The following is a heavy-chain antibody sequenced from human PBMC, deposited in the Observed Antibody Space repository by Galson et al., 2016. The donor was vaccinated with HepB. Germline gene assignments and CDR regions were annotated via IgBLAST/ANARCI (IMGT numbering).Heavy chain of an antibody. CDR3: ARSFTENDYGDFIPRY. CDR2: VSYDGTNT. CDR1: SYG. V-gene: IGHV3-30*03. Sequence: SYGMHWVRQAPGKGLEWVTFVSYDGTNTKYGDSMRGRFTVSRDNSNNTLYQQMNSLRDEDTAVYYCARSFTENDYGDFIPRYWGQGTLVTVSS. D-gene: IGHD4-17*01. J-gene: IGHJ4*02.